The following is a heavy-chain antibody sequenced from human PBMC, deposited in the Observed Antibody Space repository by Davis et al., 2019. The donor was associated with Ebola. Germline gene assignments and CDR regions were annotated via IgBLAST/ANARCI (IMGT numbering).Heavy chain of an antibody. D-gene: IGHD3-16*01. CDR2: ISHSGST. Sequence: SETLSLTCAVYGGSFSGYYWSWIRQTPGKGLEWIGDISHSGSTNYNPSLKSRVTISMDTSKNQFSLNLTSVTAADTAVYYCARGTGGYPYNYWGQGTLVTVSS. J-gene: IGHJ4*02. V-gene: IGHV4-34*01. CDR3: ARGTGGYPYNY. CDR1: GGSFSGYY.